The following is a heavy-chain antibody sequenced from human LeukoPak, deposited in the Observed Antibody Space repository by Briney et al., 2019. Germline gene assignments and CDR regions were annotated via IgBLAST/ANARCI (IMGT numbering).Heavy chain of an antibody. CDR3: ARVPALWFGEENWFDP. J-gene: IGHJ5*02. CDR2: ISSSSSYI. CDR1: GFTFSSSA. Sequence: SGGSLRLSCAASGFTFSSSAMSWVRQVPGKGLEWVSSISSSSSYIYYADSVKGRFTISRDNAKNSLYLQMNSLRAEDTAVYYCARVPALWFGEENWFDPWGQGTLVTVSS. V-gene: IGHV3-21*01. D-gene: IGHD3-10*01.